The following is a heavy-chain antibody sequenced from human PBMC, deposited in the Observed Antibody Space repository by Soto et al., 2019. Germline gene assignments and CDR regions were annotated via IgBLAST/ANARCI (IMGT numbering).Heavy chain of an antibody. D-gene: IGHD4-17*01. CDR1: GFTFSRAW. Sequence: PGGSLRLSCAASGFTFSRAWMTWVRQAPGKGLEWVANIKQDGSEKYYVDSVKGRFTISRDNAKNSLYLRMDTLRAEDTAVYYCARDLTTVTTSDYYYYYGMDVWGQGTTVTVSS. CDR2: IKQDGSEK. V-gene: IGHV3-7*05. J-gene: IGHJ6*02. CDR3: ARDLTTVTTSDYYYYYGMDV.